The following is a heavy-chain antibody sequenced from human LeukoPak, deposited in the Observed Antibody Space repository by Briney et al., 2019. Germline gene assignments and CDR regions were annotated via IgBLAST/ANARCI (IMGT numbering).Heavy chain of an antibody. CDR2: ISGSGGST. D-gene: IGHD6-19*01. V-gene: IGHV3-23*01. Sequence: AGGSLRHSCAASGFTFSSYAMSWVRQAPGKGLEWVSAISGSGGSTYYADSVKGRFTISRDNSKNTLYLQMNSLRAEDTAVYYFAKGQTLAVAGMIYWGQGTLVTVSS. CDR3: AKGQTLAVAGMIY. J-gene: IGHJ4*02. CDR1: GFTFSSYA.